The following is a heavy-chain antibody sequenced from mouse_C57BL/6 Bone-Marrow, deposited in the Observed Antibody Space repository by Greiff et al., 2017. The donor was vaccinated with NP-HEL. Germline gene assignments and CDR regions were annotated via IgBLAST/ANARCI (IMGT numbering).Heavy chain of an antibody. Sequence: QVQLQQPGAELVKPGASVKMSCKASGYTFTSYWITWVKQRPGQGLEWIGDIYPGSGSTNYNETFKSKATLTVDTSSSTAYMQLSSLTSADSAVYYCARGGIYYGNYFYWYFDVWGTGTTVTVSS. D-gene: IGHD2-1*01. J-gene: IGHJ1*03. V-gene: IGHV1-55*01. CDR1: GYTFTSYW. CDR3: ARGGIYYGNYFYWYFDV. CDR2: IYPGSGST.